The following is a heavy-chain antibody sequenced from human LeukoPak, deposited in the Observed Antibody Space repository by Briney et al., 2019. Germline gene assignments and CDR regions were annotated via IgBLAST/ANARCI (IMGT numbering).Heavy chain of an antibody. Sequence: PGGSLRLSCATSGFTFETYTMHWVRQAPGKGLEWVSLISWDGGSTNYADSVRGRFTVSRDNTRNSLYVDMKSLRTEDTALYYCAKGGTALGYYFDSWGQGTLVTVSS. V-gene: IGHV3-43*01. CDR1: GFTFETYT. CDR3: AKGGTALGYYFDS. D-gene: IGHD1-7*01. J-gene: IGHJ4*02. CDR2: ISWDGGST.